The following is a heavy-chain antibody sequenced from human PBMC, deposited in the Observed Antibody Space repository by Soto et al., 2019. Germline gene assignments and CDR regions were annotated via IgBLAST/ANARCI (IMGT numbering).Heavy chain of an antibody. V-gene: IGHV4-59*02. J-gene: IGHJ4*02. Sequence: GSLRLSCAASGFTVSSNYWSWIRQPPGKGLEWIGYIYYSGSTNYNPSLKSRVTISVDTSKNQFSLKLSSVTAADTAVYYCARGIVPATASFFDYWGQGTLVTVSS. CDR1: GFTVSSNY. CDR3: ARGIVPATASFFDY. CDR2: IYYSGST. D-gene: IGHD2-2*01.